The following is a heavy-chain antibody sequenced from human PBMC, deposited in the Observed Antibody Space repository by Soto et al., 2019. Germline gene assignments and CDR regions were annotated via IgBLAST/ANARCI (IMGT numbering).Heavy chain of an antibody. J-gene: IGHJ4*02. D-gene: IGHD6-19*01. CDR3: AGVDNFDGGWS. Sequence: QVQLVESGGGVVQPGRSLRLSCAASGFTFSSYAMHWVRRAPGKGLEWVAAVSHDGKSGFYADSVSGRFTVSRDNSNQRVYLQMDRLRPEDTALFYCAGVDNFDGGWSWGQGTAVTVSS. CDR2: VSHDGKSG. CDR1: GFTFSSYA. V-gene: IGHV3-30*14.